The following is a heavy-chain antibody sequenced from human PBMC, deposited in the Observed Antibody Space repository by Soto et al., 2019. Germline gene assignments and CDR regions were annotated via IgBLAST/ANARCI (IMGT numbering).Heavy chain of an antibody. J-gene: IGHJ5*02. CDR2: IYPGDSDT. V-gene: IGHV5-51*01. CDR1: GYSFTSYW. CDR3: ARKRSIVVVPAATDPYNWFDP. D-gene: IGHD2-2*01. Sequence: PGESLKISCKGSGYSFTSYWIGWVRQMPGKGLEWMGIIYPGDSDTRYSPSFQGQVTISADKSISTAYLQWSSVKASDTAMYYCARKRSIVVVPAATDPYNWFDPWGQGTLVTVSS.